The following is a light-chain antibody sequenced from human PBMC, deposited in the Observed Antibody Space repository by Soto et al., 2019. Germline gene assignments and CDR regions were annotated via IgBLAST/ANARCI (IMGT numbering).Light chain of an antibody. V-gene: IGKV3-20*01. J-gene: IGKJ2*03. CDR3: QQNGSTPYS. CDR2: GAS. CDR1: QSVSSSY. Sequence: EIVMTQSPGTLSLSPGERATLSCRASQSVSSSYLAWYQQKPGQAPRLLIYGASSMATGIPARFSGSGSGKDFTLTSRRLEPEELAMYYCQQNGSTPYSFGQGTKLEIK.